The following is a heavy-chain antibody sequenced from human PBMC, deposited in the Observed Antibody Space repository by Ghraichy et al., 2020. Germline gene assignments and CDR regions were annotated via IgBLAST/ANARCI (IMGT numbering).Heavy chain of an antibody. CDR1: GFTFSNYW. V-gene: IGHV3-7*03. D-gene: IGHD2-2*01. CDR2: IKQDGSEK. CDR3: ARGGVPAAIKYYYYYYMDV. Sequence: SLRLSCAASGFTFSNYWMSWVRQAPGKGLEWVANIKQDGSEKYYVDSVKGRFTISRDNAKNSLYLQMNSLRAEDTAVYYCARGGVPAAIKYYYYYYMDVWGKGTTVTVSS. J-gene: IGHJ6*03.